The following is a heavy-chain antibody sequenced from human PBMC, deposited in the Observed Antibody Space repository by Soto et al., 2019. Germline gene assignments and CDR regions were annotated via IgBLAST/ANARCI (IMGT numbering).Heavy chain of an antibody. CDR3: AREGGGKYYDILTGSNWFDP. V-gene: IGHV4-59*01. D-gene: IGHD3-9*01. Sequence: SETLSLTCTVSGGSISSYYWSWIRQPPGKGLEWIGYIYYSGSTNYNPSLKSRVTISVDTSKNQFSLKLSSVTAADTAVYYCAREGGGKYYDILTGSNWFDPWGQGTLVTVSS. CDR2: IYYSGST. J-gene: IGHJ5*02. CDR1: GGSISSYY.